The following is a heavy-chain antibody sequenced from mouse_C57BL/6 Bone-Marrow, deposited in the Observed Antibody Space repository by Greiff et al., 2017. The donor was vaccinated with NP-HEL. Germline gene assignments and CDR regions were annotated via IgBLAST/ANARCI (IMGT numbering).Heavy chain of an antibody. CDR2: INSDGGST. V-gene: IGHV5-2*01. J-gene: IGHJ3*01. D-gene: IGHD2-1*01. Sequence: DVMLVESGGGLVQPGESLKLSCESNEYEFPSHDMSWVRKTPEKRLELVAAINSDGGSTYYPDTMERRFIISRDNTKKTLYLQMSSLRSEDTALYYCASHYGNYETAWFAYWGQGTLVTVSA. CDR3: ASHYGNYETAWFAY. CDR1: EYEFPSHD.